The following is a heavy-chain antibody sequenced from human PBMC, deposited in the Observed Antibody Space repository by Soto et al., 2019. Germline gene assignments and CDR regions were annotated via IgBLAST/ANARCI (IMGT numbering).Heavy chain of an antibody. J-gene: IGHJ5*02. CDR2: ISAYNGNT. V-gene: IGHV1-18*01. D-gene: IGHD6-19*01. Sequence: ASVKVSCKASGYTFTSYGISWVRQAPGQGLEWMGWISAYNGNTNYAQKLQGRVTMTTDTSTSTACMELRRLRSDDTAVYYCARDSDRKSSGKRDWFDPWGQGTLVTVSS. CDR1: GYTFTSYG. CDR3: ARDSDRKSSGKRDWFDP.